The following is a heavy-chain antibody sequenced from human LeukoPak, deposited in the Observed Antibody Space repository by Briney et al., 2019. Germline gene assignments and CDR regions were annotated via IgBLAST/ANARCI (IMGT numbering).Heavy chain of an antibody. CDR1: GGSISSYY. J-gene: IGHJ4*02. CDR3: ARGDLFDY. Sequence: SETLSLTCTVSGGSISSYYWSWIRQPPGKGLEWIGYIYYSGSTNYNPSLKSRVTISVDTSKNQFSLKLSSVTAADTAVYYCARGDLFDYWGQGTLVTVSS. CDR2: IYYSGST. V-gene: IGHV4-59*01.